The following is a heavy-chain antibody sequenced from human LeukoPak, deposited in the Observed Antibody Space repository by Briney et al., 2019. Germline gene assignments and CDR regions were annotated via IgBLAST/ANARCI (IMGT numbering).Heavy chain of an antibody. CDR3: AREYCSGGSCYIYFDY. J-gene: IGHJ4*02. CDR2: IYTSGST. CDR1: GGSISSYY. V-gene: IGHV4-4*07. D-gene: IGHD2-15*01. Sequence: PSETLSLTCTVSGGSISSYYWSWIRQPAGKGLEWIGRIYTSGSTNCNPSLKSRVTMSVDTSKNQFSLKLSSVTAADTAVYYCAREYCSGGSCYIYFDYWGQGTLVTVSS.